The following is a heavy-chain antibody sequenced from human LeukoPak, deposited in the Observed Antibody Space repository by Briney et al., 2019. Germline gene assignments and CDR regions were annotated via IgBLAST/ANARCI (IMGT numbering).Heavy chain of an antibody. CDR2: INPNTGDT. V-gene: IGHV1-2*02. CDR3: ASKGAGHCYDASCMGSFDL. D-gene: IGHD2-15*01. J-gene: IGHJ3*01. Sequence: ASVKVSCKASGYPFIDYYLHWVRQAPGQGLEWMGCINPNTGDTISAQNFQGRVIMTRDTSITTAYMELSRLKSDDTALYYCASKGAGHCYDASCMGSFDLWGQGTTVAVSS. CDR1: GYPFIDYY.